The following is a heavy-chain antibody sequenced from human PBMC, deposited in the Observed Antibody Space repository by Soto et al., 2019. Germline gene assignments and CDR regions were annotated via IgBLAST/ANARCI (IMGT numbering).Heavy chain of an antibody. Sequence: SELQSLSCSVSDGSIIGSSYCWGLIRQPPGKGLEWIGSIYYSGSTYYNPSLKSRVTISVDTSKNQFSLKLSSVTAADTAVYYCSRHDIKGSSYSPPIFDYWGQGTLVTVSS. CDR1: DGSIIGSSYC. CDR2: IYYSGST. J-gene: IGHJ4*02. D-gene: IGHD2-15*01. CDR3: SRHDIKGSSYSPPIFDY. V-gene: IGHV4-39*01.